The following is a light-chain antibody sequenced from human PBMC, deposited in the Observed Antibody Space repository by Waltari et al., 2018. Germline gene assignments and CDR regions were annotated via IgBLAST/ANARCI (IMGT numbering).Light chain of an antibody. J-gene: IGKJ4*01. CDR3: QQYYNTPLT. CDR2: WAS. CDR1: ESVLYSSNNKNH. Sequence: DIVMTQSPESLAVSLVERATISCKTSESVLYSSNNKNHLAWYQQKPGQPPRLLLYWASTRESGVPDRFIGSGSETDFTLTVTSLQAEDVAVYYCQQYYNTPLTFGGGTKVEVK. V-gene: IGKV4-1*01.